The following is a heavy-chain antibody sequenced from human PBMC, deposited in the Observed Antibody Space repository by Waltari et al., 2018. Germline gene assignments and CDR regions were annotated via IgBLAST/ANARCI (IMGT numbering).Heavy chain of an antibody. CDR1: GWSFSSDY. CDR2: INHSGST. Sequence: QVQLLQWGAGLLKTSESLSLTCAVDGWSFSSDYWSWIRQPPGKGMEWIGEINHSGSTNYNPSLKSRVTISVDTSKNQFSLKLSSVTAADTAVYYCARYSRDSHFYWGQGTLVTVSS. V-gene: IGHV4-34*01. CDR3: ARYSRDSHFY. J-gene: IGHJ4*02. D-gene: IGHD2-15*01.